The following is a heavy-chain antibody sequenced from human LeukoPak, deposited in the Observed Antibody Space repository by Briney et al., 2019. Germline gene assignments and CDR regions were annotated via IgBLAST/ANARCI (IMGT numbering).Heavy chain of an antibody. CDR3: ASGSGSFILDY. Sequence: GGSLRFSCAASGFTFSSYEMNWVRQAPGKGLEWVSYISSSGSTIYYADSVKGRFTISRDNAKNSLYLQMNSLRAEDTAVYYCASGSGSFILDYWGQGTLVTVSS. CDR1: GFTFSSYE. J-gene: IGHJ4*02. V-gene: IGHV3-48*03. D-gene: IGHD1-26*01. CDR2: ISSSGSTI.